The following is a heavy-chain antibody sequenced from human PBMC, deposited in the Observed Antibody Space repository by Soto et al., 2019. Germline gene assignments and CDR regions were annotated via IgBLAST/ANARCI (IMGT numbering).Heavy chain of an antibody. Sequence: QLQLQESGPGLVKPSETLSLTCTVSGVSISSTSYYWGWFRQPPGKGLEWIGTISYGGSSYSNPSLKSRVTISLGTSKNQFSLTLTSVTAAATAVYDCARHGSYWGQGTLVTVSS. CDR1: GVSISSTSYY. V-gene: IGHV4-39*01. J-gene: IGHJ4*02. CDR2: ISYGGSS. CDR3: ARHGSY.